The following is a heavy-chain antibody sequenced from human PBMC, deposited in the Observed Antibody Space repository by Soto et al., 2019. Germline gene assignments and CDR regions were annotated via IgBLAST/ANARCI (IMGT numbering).Heavy chain of an antibody. CDR1: GFTFSSYS. CDR3: ARHPGGY. V-gene: IGHV3-48*01. CDR2: ISSSSTTI. J-gene: IGHJ4*02. Sequence: EVQLVESGGGLEQPGGSLRLSCAASGFTFSSYSMNWVRQAPGKGLEWVSYISSSSTTIFYADSVKGRFTISRDNAKNSLYLQMNSLRAEDTAVYFCARHPGGYWGQGTLVTVSS.